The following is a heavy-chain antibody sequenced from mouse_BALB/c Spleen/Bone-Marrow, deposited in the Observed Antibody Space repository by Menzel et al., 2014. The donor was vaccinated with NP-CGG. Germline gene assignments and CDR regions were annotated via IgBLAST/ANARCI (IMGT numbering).Heavy chain of an antibody. V-gene: IGHV1-15*01. J-gene: IGHJ2*01. CDR1: GYTFTDYE. CDR3: TRWGLITTAPFDY. D-gene: IGHD1-2*01. Sequence: VQVVESGAELVRPGASVTLSCKASGYTFTDYEMHWVKQTPVHGLEWIGAIDPETGGTAYNQKFKGKATLTADKSSSTAYMELRSLTSEDSAVYYCTRWGLITTAPFDYWGQGTTLTVSS. CDR2: IDPETGGT.